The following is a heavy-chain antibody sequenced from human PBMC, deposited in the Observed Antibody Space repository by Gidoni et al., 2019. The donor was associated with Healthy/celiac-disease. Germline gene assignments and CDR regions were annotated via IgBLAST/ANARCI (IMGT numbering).Heavy chain of an antibody. J-gene: IGHJ5*02. CDR1: GGSFSGYY. D-gene: IGHD6-19*01. CDR2: INHSGST. V-gene: IGHV4-34*01. Sequence: QVQLQQWGAGLLKPSETLSLTCAVYGGSFSGYYWSWIRQPPGKGLEWIGEINHSGSTNYNPSLKSRVTISVDTSKNQFSLKLSSVTAADTAVYYCARFSKYSSGWYTFDPWGQGTLVTVSS. CDR3: ARFSKYSSGWYTFDP.